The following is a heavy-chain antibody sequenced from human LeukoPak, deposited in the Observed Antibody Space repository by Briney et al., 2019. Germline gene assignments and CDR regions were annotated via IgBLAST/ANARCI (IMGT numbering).Heavy chain of an antibody. V-gene: IGHV1-2*02. CDR3: ARGSFVTMVRGVTRSYYMDV. J-gene: IGHJ6*03. CDR2: INSKSGGT. CDR1: GYTFTGYY. Sequence: ASVKVTCKASGYTFTGYYMHWVRQAPGQGLEWMGWINSKSGGTNYAQKFQGRVAMTSDTSISTAYMELNRLRSDDTAVYYCARGSFVTMVRGVTRSYYMDVWGKGTTVTVSS. D-gene: IGHD3-10*01.